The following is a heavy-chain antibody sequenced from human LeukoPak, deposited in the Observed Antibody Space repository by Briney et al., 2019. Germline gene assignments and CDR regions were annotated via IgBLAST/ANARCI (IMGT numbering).Heavy chain of an antibody. V-gene: IGHV1-18*01. Sequence: ASVKVSCKASGYTFTSYGISWVRQAPGQGLEWMGWISAYNGNTNYAQKLQGRVTMTTDTSTSTAYMELRSLRSDDTAVYYCARGQITVVRGVKRAFQAFDIWGQGTMVTVSS. CDR3: ARGQITVVRGVKRAFQAFDI. D-gene: IGHD3-10*01. CDR2: ISAYNGNT. J-gene: IGHJ3*02. CDR1: GYTFTSYG.